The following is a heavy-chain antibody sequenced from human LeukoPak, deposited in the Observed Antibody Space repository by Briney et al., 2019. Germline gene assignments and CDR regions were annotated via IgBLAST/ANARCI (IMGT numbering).Heavy chain of an antibody. Sequence: SETLSLTCAVYGGSFSGYYWSWIRQPPGKGLEWIGEINHSGSTNYNPSLKSRVTISVDTSKNQFSLKLSSVTAADTAVYYCARDRGTTGQDCWGQGALVTVSS. CDR1: GGSFSGYY. D-gene: IGHD1-1*01. CDR2: INHSGST. CDR3: ARDRGTTGQDC. J-gene: IGHJ4*02. V-gene: IGHV4-34*01.